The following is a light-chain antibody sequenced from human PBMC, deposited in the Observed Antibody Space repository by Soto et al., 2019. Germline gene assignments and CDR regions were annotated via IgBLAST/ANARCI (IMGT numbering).Light chain of an antibody. Sequence: EIVLTQSPGPMSLSPGESATLSCRASQSVTSTYLAWYQQKPGQPPRLLIYGTSSRVTGLPDRFSGSGFVTDFTLTISMLAPEDIVVYYCQQYGSSPLTFSQGTKLEPK. V-gene: IGKV3-20*01. CDR1: QSVTSTY. CDR3: QQYGSSPLT. J-gene: IGKJ1*01. CDR2: GTS.